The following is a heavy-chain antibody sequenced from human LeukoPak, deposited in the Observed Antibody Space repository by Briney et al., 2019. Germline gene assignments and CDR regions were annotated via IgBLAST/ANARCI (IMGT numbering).Heavy chain of an antibody. J-gene: IGHJ4*02. D-gene: IGHD6-19*01. V-gene: IGHV1-46*01. CDR1: GYTFTSYY. CDR3: ARGRGAVAGTRRFDY. Sequence: GASVKVSCKASGYTFTSYYMHWVRQAPGQGLEWMGIINPSGGSTSYAQKFQGRVTMTRNTSISTAYMELSSLRSEDTAVYYCARGRGAVAGTRRFDYWGQGTLVTVSS. CDR2: INPSGGST.